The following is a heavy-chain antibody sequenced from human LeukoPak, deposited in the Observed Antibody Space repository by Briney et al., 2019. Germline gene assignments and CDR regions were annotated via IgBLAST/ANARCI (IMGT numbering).Heavy chain of an antibody. V-gene: IGHV4-39*07. CDR3: ARRYYDSSFPGYYYYYMDV. CDR1: GGSISSSSYY. D-gene: IGHD3-22*01. J-gene: IGHJ6*03. CDR2: IYYSGST. Sequence: SETLSLTCTVSGGSISSSSYYWGWIRQPPGKGLEWIGSIYYSGSTYYNPSLKSRITISVDTSKNQFSLKLSSVTAADTAVYYCARRYYDSSFPGYYYYYMDVWGKGTTVTVSS.